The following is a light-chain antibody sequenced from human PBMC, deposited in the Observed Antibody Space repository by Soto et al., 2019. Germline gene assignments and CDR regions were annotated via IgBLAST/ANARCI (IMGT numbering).Light chain of an antibody. CDR2: AAS. V-gene: IGKV1-39*01. CDR1: QTINTY. CDR3: QQSYRTPLT. Sequence: DIQMTQSPSSLSASVGDRVTITCRASQTINTYLNWYQQKPGKAPKLLIHAASSLQSGVPSRFSGGGSGTDFTLTISSLQPEDFATYYCQQSYRTPLTFGPGTKVDIK. J-gene: IGKJ3*01.